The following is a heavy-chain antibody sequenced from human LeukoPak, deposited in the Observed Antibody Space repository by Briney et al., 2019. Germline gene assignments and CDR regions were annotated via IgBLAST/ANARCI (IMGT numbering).Heavy chain of an antibody. V-gene: IGHV3-23*01. Sequence: PGGSLRLSCAASGFTFSSYAMSWVRQAPGKGLEWVSAISGSGGSTYYADSVKGRFTISRDNAKNSLYLQMNSLRADDTAVYYCARVYDSSGYYGSYWGQGTLVTVSS. CDR3: ARVYDSSGYYGSY. D-gene: IGHD3-22*01. CDR1: GFTFSSYA. CDR2: ISGSGGST. J-gene: IGHJ4*02.